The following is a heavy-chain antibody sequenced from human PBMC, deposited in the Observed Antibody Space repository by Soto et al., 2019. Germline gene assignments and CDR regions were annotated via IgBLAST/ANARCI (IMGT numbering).Heavy chain of an antibody. J-gene: IGHJ4*02. Sequence: GGSLRLSCAASGFTFSSYGMHWVRQAPGKGLEWVAVISYDGSNKYYADSVKGRFTISRDNSKNTLYLQMNSLRAEDTAVYYCAKGVYGDYVVLLGFSVWDEYYFDYWGQGTLVTVSS. CDR3: AKGVYGDYVVLLGFSVWDEYYFDY. V-gene: IGHV3-30*18. D-gene: IGHD4-17*01. CDR1: GFTFSSYG. CDR2: ISYDGSNK.